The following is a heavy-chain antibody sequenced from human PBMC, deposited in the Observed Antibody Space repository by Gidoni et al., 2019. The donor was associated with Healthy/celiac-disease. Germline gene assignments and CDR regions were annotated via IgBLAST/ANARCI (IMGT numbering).Heavy chain of an antibody. CDR2: ISYDGSNK. V-gene: IGHV3-30*18. CDR1: GFTLSSYG. CDR3: AKDIISPTSQLLYRGLDY. D-gene: IGHD2-2*02. Sequence: QVQLVESGGGVVQPGRSLRRSCAASGFTLSSYGMHWVRQAPGKGLEWVAVISYDGSNKYYADSVKGRFTISRDNSKNTLYLQMNSLRAEDTAVYYCAKDIISPTSQLLYRGLDYWGQGTLVTVSS. J-gene: IGHJ4*02.